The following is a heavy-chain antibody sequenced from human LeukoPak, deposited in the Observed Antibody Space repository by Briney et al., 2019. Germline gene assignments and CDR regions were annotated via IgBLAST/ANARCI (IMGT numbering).Heavy chain of an antibody. V-gene: IGHV4-59*01. Sequence: SETLSLTCTVSGGSISNYYWSWIRQPPGKGLEWIGYIYYSGTTNYNPSLKSRVTISVDTSKNQFSLKLNSVTAADTAVYYCARARPIQLWLLGWFDPWGQGTLVTVSS. J-gene: IGHJ5*02. CDR2: IYYSGTT. D-gene: IGHD5-18*01. CDR3: ARARPIQLWLLGWFDP. CDR1: GGSISNYY.